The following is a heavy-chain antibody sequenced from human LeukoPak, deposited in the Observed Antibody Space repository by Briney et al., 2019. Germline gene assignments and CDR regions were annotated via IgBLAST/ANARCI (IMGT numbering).Heavy chain of an antibody. CDR1: GFTLSSYH. V-gene: IGHV3-48*01. Sequence: GGSLRLSCAASGFTLSSYHMNWVRQAPGKGLEWLSYIQSSTGSMIYADSVKGRFTVSRDNAKNSLYLQMNSLRAEDTAVYYCSRVVQDVTGADYWGQGTLVIVSS. CDR3: SRVVQDVTGADY. CDR2: IQSSTGSM. J-gene: IGHJ4*02. D-gene: IGHD3-9*01.